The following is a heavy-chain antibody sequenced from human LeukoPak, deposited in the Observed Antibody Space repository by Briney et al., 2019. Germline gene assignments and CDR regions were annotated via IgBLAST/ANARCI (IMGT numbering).Heavy chain of an antibody. D-gene: IGHD3-3*01. CDR2: IKQDGSEK. CDR3: AGNNDFWSGYYYSH. J-gene: IGHJ4*02. Sequence: GGSLRLSCAASGFTFSSYAMSWVRQAPGKGLEWVANIKQDGSEKYYVDSVKGRFTISRDNAKNSLYLQMNNLRAEDTAVYYCAGNNDFWSGYYYSHWGQGTLVTVSS. V-gene: IGHV3-7*01. CDR1: GFTFSSYA.